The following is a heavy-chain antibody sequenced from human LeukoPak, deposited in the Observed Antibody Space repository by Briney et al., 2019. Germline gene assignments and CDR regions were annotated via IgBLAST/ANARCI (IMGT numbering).Heavy chain of an antibody. Sequence: SVKVSCKASGGTFSSYAISWVRQAPGQGLEWMGGIITIFDTANYAQKFQGRVTITADESTSTAYMELSSLKSEDTAVYYCAMYKRRTGVRGVINFFDYWGQGTLVTVSS. CDR3: AMYKRRTGVRGVINFFDY. CDR1: GGTFSSYA. V-gene: IGHV1-69*13. J-gene: IGHJ4*02. D-gene: IGHD3-10*01. CDR2: IITIFDTA.